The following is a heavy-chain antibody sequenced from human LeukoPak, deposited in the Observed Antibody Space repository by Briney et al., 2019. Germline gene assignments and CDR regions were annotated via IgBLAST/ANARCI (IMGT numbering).Heavy chain of an antibody. J-gene: IGHJ4*02. CDR2: IYADGST. V-gene: IGHV3-66*04. D-gene: IGHD3-3*01. Sequence: GGSLRLSCAASGFIFSDNDIKWVRQAPGKGLEWVSLIYADGSTHYTDSVKGRFSISRDNSQNTVYLQMNSLRGEDTAVYFCAKRSVPGRPGYWGQGTLVTVS. CDR3: AKRSVPGRPGY. CDR1: GFIFSDND.